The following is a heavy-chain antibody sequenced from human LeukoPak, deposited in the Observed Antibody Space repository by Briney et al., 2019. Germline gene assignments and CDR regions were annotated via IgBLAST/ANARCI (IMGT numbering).Heavy chain of an antibody. Sequence: GGSLRLSCAASGSTFSSYWMSWVRQAPGKGLEWVANIKQDGSEKYYVDSVKGRFTISRDNAKNSLYLQMNSLRAEDTAVYYCSRDPRNLDYWGQGTLVTVSS. J-gene: IGHJ4*02. D-gene: IGHD1-14*01. CDR3: SRDPRNLDY. CDR2: IKQDGSEK. CDR1: GSTFSSYW. V-gene: IGHV3-7*03.